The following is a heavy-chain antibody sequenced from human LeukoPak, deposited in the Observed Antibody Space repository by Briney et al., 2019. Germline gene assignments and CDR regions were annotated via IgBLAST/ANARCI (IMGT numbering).Heavy chain of an antibody. J-gene: IGHJ4*02. V-gene: IGHV3-23*01. D-gene: IGHD3-3*01. CDR3: AKFHRLRFLEWLSWGQYYFDY. CDR1: GFTFSSYA. Sequence: PGGSLRLSCAASGFTFSSYAMSWVRQAPGKGLEWVSAISGSGGSTYYADSVKGRFTISRDNSKNTLYLQMNSLRAEDTAVYYCAKFHRLRFLEWLSWGQYYFDYWGQGTLVTVSS. CDR2: ISGSGGST.